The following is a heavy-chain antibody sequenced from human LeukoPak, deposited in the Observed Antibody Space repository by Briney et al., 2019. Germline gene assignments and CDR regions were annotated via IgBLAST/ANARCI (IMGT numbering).Heavy chain of an antibody. CDR3: ARIYYYDSSGYYGNWFDP. D-gene: IGHD3-22*01. Sequence: GASVKVSCKASGYTFTSYGISWVRQAPGQGLEWMGWISAYNGVTNYAQTLQGRVTMTTDTSTSTAYMELRSLRSDDTAVYYCARIYYYDSSGYYGNWFDPWGQGTLVTVSS. V-gene: IGHV1-18*01. CDR2: ISAYNGVT. CDR1: GYTFTSYG. J-gene: IGHJ5*02.